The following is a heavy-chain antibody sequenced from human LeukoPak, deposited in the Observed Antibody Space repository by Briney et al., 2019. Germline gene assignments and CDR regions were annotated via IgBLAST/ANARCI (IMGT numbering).Heavy chain of an antibody. CDR2: ISSSGNTI. J-gene: IGHJ4*02. CDR1: GFTFSDYY. Sequence: PGGSLRLSCAASGFTFSDYYMTWIRQAPGKGLEWVSYISSSGNTIYYADSVKGRFTLSRDNAKNSLYLQMNSLRAEDTAVYYCARGRITGTVTDYWDQGTLVTVSS. CDR3: ARGRITGTVTDY. D-gene: IGHD1-7*01. V-gene: IGHV3-11*04.